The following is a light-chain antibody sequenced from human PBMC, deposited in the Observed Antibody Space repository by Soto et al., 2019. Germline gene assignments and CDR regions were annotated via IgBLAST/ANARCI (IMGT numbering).Light chain of an antibody. CDR3: QQYDILPIT. Sequence: DIQMTQSLSTLSASVGDRVTITCRASQSITNWVAWYQQKVGRAPKLLLYDASTLETGVPSRFSGSGSGTHFTFTISSLQTEDIGTYYCQQYDILPITFGRGTRLEIK. CDR2: DAS. J-gene: IGKJ5*01. CDR1: QSITNW. V-gene: IGKV1-5*01.